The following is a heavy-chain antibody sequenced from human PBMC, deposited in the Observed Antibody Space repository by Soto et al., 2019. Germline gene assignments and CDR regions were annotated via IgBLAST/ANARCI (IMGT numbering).Heavy chain of an antibody. V-gene: IGHV3-48*03. J-gene: IGHJ4*02. CDR2: ISSSGDSI. Sequence: EVQLVESGGGLVQPGGSLRLSCATSGFTFSTSAMDWVRQSPGKGLEWLSYISSSGDSIYYADSVTGRFTVSRDNAKNSLFLQMNSLRDEDTAFYYCVTNGPTRVTAGFDYWGQGTLVTVSS. CDR1: GFTFSTSA. D-gene: IGHD4-17*01. CDR3: VTNGPTRVTAGFDY.